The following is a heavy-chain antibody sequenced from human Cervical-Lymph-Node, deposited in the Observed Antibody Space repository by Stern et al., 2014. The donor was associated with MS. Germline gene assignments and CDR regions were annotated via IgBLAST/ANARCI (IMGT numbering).Heavy chain of an antibody. CDR2: IFPMFGAP. D-gene: IGHD3-10*01. Sequence: VQLVESGAEVKKPGSSVRVSCKASGGTFSSFAISWVRQAPGHGLEWVGGIFPMFGAPNYAQKFQGRLTITADASTRTAYMDLNSLRSDDTAVYFCASSVGELTPESVWGQGTTVTV. V-gene: IGHV1-69*01. CDR1: GGTFSSFA. CDR3: ASSVGELTPESV. J-gene: IGHJ6*02.